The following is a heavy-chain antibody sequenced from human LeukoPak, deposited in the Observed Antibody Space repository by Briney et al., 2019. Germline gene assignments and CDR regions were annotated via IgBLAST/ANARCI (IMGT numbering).Heavy chain of an antibody. J-gene: IGHJ6*02. CDR2: INTNTGNP. CDR1: GYTFTSYA. D-gene: IGHD2-2*01. CDR3: ARGPLVPGSYYYYYYGMDV. V-gene: IGHV7-4-1*02. Sequence: ASVKVSCKASGYTFTSYAMNWVRQAPGQGLEWMGWINTNTGNPTYAQGFTGRFVFSLDTSVSTAYLQISSLKAEDTAVYYCARGPLVPGSYYYYYYGMDVWGQGTTVTVSS.